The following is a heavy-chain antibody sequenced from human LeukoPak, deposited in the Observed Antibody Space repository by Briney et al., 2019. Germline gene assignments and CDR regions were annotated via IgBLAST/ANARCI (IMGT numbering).Heavy chain of an antibody. CDR1: GFTFDDYA. J-gene: IGHJ4*02. D-gene: IGHD3-22*01. Sequence: PGRSLRLSCAASGFTFDDYAMHWVRRAPGKGLEWVSGISWNSGSIGYADSVKGRFTISRDNAKNSLYLQMNSLRAEDTALYYCAKDINRYDSSGYYFDYWGQGTLVTVSS. V-gene: IGHV3-9*01. CDR3: AKDINRYDSSGYYFDY. CDR2: ISWNSGSI.